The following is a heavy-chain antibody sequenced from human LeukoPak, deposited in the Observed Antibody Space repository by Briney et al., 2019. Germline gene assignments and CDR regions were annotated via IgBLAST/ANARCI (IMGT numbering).Heavy chain of an antibody. Sequence: SETLSPTCTVSGGSISSSSYYWGWIRQPPGKGLEWIGSIYYSGSTYYNPSLKSRVTISVDTSKNQFSLKLGSVTAADTAVYYCASPRYSSGWYPHRAFDIWGQGTMVTVSS. J-gene: IGHJ3*02. CDR2: IYYSGST. CDR3: ASPRYSSGWYPHRAFDI. V-gene: IGHV4-39*01. D-gene: IGHD6-19*01. CDR1: GGSISSSSYY.